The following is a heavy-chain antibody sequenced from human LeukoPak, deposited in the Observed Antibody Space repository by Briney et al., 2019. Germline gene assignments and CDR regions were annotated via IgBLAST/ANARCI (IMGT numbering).Heavy chain of an antibody. J-gene: IGHJ4*02. CDR3: ARDNHYDFWSGYPYYLDY. CDR2: INPNSGGT. V-gene: IGHV1-2*02. D-gene: IGHD3-3*01. CDR1: GYTFTGYY. Sequence: GASVKVSCKASGYTFTGYYMHWVRQAPGQGLEWMGWINPNSGGTNYAQKFQGRVTMTRDTSISTAYMELSRLRSDDTAVYYCARDNHYDFWSGYPYYLDYWGQGTLVTVSS.